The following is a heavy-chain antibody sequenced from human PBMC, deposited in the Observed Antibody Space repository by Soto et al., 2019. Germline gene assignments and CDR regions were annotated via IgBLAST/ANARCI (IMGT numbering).Heavy chain of an antibody. Sequence: SETLSFTGTVCGGSISSGDYYWSWIRQPPWKCLEWIGYIYYCGSTYYDPSLKSRVTISVDTSKNQFSLKLSSVTAADTAAYYCARDLSYSDFWSGYSNYYGMDVWGQGPTVT. CDR2: IYYCGST. V-gene: IGHV4-30-4*01. CDR3: ARDLSYSDFWSGYSNYYGMDV. D-gene: IGHD3-3*01. J-gene: IGHJ6*02. CDR1: GGSISSGDYY.